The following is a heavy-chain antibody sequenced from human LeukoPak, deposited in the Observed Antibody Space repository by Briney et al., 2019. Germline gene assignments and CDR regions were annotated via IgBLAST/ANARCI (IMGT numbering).Heavy chain of an antibody. CDR2: TDYRSKWYN. CDR1: GDSVSSNSAA. V-gene: IGHV6-1*01. Sequence: SQTLSLTCAISGDSVSSNSAAWNWIRQSPSRGLEWLGRTDYRSKWYNDYAVSVKSRITINPDTSKNQFSLQLNSVTPEDTAVYYCARELLWFGELLGVWFDPWGQGTLVTVSS. CDR3: ARELLWFGELLGVWFDP. J-gene: IGHJ5*02. D-gene: IGHD3-10*01.